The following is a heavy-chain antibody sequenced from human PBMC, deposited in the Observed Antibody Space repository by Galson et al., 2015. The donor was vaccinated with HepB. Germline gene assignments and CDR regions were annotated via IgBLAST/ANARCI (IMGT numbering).Heavy chain of an antibody. J-gene: IGHJ6*02. CDR2: MDPNTGNT. D-gene: IGHD5-18*01. V-gene: IGHV1-8*01. Sequence: SVKVSCKASGYPIASYDVNWVRQAPGQGLEWVGWMDPNTGNTEYGQKFQSRVKMTTNTSIDTAYLELSSLRSEDTAVYFCASTAYSSTFGMDAWGQGTPVIVSS. CDR1: GYPIASYD. CDR3: ASTAYSSTFGMDA.